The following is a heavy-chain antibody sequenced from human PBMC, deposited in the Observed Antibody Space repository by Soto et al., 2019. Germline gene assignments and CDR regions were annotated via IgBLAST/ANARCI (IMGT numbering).Heavy chain of an antibody. D-gene: IGHD1-26*01. CDR3: ARGYSGSYFGNFDY. J-gene: IGHJ4*02. V-gene: IGHV4-59*01. CDR2: IYYSGST. Sequence: PSETLSLTCTVTGGSISSYYWSWIRQPPGKGLEWIGYIYYSGSTNYNPSLKSRVTISVDTSKNQFSLKLSSVTAADTAVYYCARGYSGSYFGNFDYWGQGTLVTXSS. CDR1: GGSISSYY.